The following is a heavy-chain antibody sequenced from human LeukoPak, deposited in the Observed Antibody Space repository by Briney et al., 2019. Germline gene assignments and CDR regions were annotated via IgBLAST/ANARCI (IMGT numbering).Heavy chain of an antibody. V-gene: IGHV4-59*01. CDR1: RGSTRAYY. CDR2: ISYSGSP. J-gene: IGHJ5*02. D-gene: IGHD1-1*01. Sequence: PPQTLSLTCTLSRGSTRAYYWSCIRQPPREGLEWIVYISYSGSPNFNPSLKSGVTISVDTSKNQCSMKLSSVTAADTAVYYCAREGTAGTNLNWFDPWGQGTLVTVSS. CDR3: AREGTAGTNLNWFDP.